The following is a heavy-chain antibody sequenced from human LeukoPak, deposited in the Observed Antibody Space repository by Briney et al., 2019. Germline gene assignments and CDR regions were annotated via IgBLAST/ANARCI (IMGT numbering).Heavy chain of an antibody. CDR3: AKAIWVAATSSWFCLDY. CDR1: GFTFSSYA. V-gene: IGHV3-30-3*01. J-gene: IGHJ4*02. CDR2: ISYDGSNK. D-gene: IGHD3-10*01. Sequence: GGSLRLSCAASGFTFSSYAMHWVRQAPGKGLEWLAVISYDGSNKYYADSVKGRFTISRDNSRNTLYLQMNSLRPEDTAVYYCAKAIWVAATSSWFCLDYWGQGTLVTVSS.